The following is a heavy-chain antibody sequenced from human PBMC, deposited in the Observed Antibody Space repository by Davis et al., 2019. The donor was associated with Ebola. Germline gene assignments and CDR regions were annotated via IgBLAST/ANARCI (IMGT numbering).Heavy chain of an antibody. CDR1: GGSFSGYY. D-gene: IGHD4-17*01. CDR3: AREGGYGDHVLDNAFDI. V-gene: IGHV4-34*01. CDR2: INHTGST. J-gene: IGHJ3*02. Sequence: SETLSLTCAVYGGSFSGYYWSWIRQPPGKGLEWIGEINHTGSTNYNPSLKSRVTISVDTSKNQFSLKLSSVTAADTAVYYCAREGGYGDHVLDNAFDIWGQGTMVTVSS.